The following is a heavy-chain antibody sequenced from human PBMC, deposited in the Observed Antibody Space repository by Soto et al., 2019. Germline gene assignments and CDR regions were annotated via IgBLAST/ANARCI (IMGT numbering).Heavy chain of an antibody. CDR3: AKEGPETPYYYYGMDV. Sequence: GGSLRLSCAASGFTFSSYGMHWVRQAPGKGLEWVAVISYDGSNKYYADSVKGRFTISRDNSKNTLYLQMNSLRAEDTAVYYCAKEGPETPYYYYGMDVWGQGTTVTVSS. D-gene: IGHD2-15*01. J-gene: IGHJ6*02. CDR2: ISYDGSNK. V-gene: IGHV3-30*18. CDR1: GFTFSSYG.